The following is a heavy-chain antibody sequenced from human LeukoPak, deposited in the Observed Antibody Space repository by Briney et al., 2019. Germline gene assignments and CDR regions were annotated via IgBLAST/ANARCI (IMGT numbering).Heavy chain of an antibody. CDR3: ARVGIYYGSGSYPDY. Sequence: GASVKVSCKASSYTFTSYGIGWVRQAPGRGLEWMGWISAYNGNTNYAQKLQGRVTMTTDTSTSTAYMELRSLRSDDTAVYYCARVGIYYGSGSYPDYWGQGTLVTVSS. CDR2: ISAYNGNT. J-gene: IGHJ4*02. CDR1: SYTFTSYG. V-gene: IGHV1-18*01. D-gene: IGHD3-10*01.